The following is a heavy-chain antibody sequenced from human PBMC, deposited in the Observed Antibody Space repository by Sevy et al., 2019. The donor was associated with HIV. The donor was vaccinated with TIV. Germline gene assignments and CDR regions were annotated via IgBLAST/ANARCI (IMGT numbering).Heavy chain of an antibody. CDR3: TTVGSPNWGSEGFDI. J-gene: IGHJ3*02. CDR1: GFTFSIIY. V-gene: IGHV3-15*01. D-gene: IGHD3-16*01. CDR2: MKSKTDGGTT. Sequence: GGSLRLSCAASGFTFSIIYMNWVRQSPGKGLEWVGRMKSKTDGGTTDYAAPVKDKLTMSRDESKNTLYLQMNRLKADDTAVYYCTTVGSPNWGSEGFDIWGQGTMVTVSS.